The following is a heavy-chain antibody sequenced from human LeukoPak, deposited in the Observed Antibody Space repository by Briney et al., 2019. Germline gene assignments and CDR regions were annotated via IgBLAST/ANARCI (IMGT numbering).Heavy chain of an antibody. CDR2: ISYDGSNK. Sequence: QPGGSLRLSCAASGFTFSSYGMHWVRQAPGKGLEWVAVISYDGSNKHYADSVKGRFTISRDNSKNTLYLQMNSLRAEDTAVYYCAKDHYRHDSSGYYYCPDYWGQGTLVTVSS. CDR3: AKDHYRHDSSGYYYCPDY. CDR1: GFTFSSYG. V-gene: IGHV3-30*18. D-gene: IGHD3-22*01. J-gene: IGHJ4*02.